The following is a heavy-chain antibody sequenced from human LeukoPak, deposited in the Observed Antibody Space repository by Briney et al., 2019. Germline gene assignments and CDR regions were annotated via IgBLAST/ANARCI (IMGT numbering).Heavy chain of an antibody. Sequence: GGSLRLSCAASGFTFRSYAMHWVRQAPGKGLEWVAIISYDGSNKYYADSVRGRFTISRDNSKNTLYLQMNSLRLEDTAVYYCARGYCSSTFCDLDFDYWGRGTLVTVSS. CDR1: GFTFRSYA. CDR3: ARGYCSSTFCDLDFDY. V-gene: IGHV3-30*01. J-gene: IGHJ4*02. D-gene: IGHD2-2*01. CDR2: ISYDGSNK.